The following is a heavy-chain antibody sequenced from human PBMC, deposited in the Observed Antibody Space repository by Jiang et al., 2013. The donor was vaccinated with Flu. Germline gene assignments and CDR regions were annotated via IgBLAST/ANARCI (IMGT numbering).Heavy chain of an antibody. V-gene: IGHV3-48*01. CDR2: ISSSSSTI. Sequence: LESGGGLVQPGGSLRLSCAASGFTFSSYSMNWVRQAPGKGLEWVSYISSSSSTIYYADSVKGRFTISRDNAKNSLYLQMNSLRAEDTAVYYCARDYYSGYDYWGQGTLVTVSS. CDR3: ARDYYSGYDY. D-gene: IGHD5-12*01. J-gene: IGHJ4*02. CDR1: GFTFSSYS.